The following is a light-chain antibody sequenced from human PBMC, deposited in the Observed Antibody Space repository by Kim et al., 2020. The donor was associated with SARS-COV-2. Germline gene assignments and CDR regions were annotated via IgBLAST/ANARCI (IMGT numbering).Light chain of an antibody. J-gene: IGKJ4*01. Sequence: CPGERVTLSCRASQSVSSDYLAWYQQKPGQAPRLLIYGASSRATGIPDRFSGSGSGTDFTLTISRLEPEDFAVYYCQQYGSSPLTFGGGTKVDIK. CDR1: QSVSSDY. V-gene: IGKV3-20*01. CDR2: GAS. CDR3: QQYGSSPLT.